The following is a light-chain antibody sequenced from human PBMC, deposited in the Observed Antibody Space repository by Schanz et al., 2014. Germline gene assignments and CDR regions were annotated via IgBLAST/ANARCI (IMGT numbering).Light chain of an antibody. CDR3: QSYDTSLSGRI. CDR2: EVS. J-gene: IGLJ2*01. Sequence: QSALTQPPSASGSPGQSVTISCTGTSSDVGAYNYVSWYQQHPGKAPKLMIYEVSKRPSGVPDRFSGSKSGTSASLAVTGLQTEDEAHYYCQSYDTSLSGRIFGGGTKLTVL. V-gene: IGLV2-8*01. CDR1: SSDVGAYNY.